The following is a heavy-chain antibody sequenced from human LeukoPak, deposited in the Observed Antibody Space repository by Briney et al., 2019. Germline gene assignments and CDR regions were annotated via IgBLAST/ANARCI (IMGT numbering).Heavy chain of an antibody. V-gene: IGHV4-31*03. CDR2: IYYSGST. CDR1: GGSISSGGYS. J-gene: IGHJ3*02. CDR3: AEAATHDAFDI. Sequence: SQTLSLTCTVSGGSISSGGYSWSWIRQHPGKGLEWIGYIYYSGSTYYNPSLKSRVTISVDTSKNQFSLKLTSVTAADTAVYYCAEAATHDAFDIWGQGTMVTVSS. D-gene: IGHD2-15*01.